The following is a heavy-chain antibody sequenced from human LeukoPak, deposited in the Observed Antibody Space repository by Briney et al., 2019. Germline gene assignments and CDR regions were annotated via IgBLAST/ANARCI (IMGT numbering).Heavy chain of an antibody. Sequence: KPSETLSLTCTVSGDSIGTYFWNWIRQSAGEGLEWIGHVYDGGRTNYNPSLKGRVTISVDTSRNLFSLRLSSVTAADTAVYYCARDYIVATGVVGFDMWGQGTMVTVSS. CDR2: VYDGGRT. D-gene: IGHD5-12*01. CDR1: GDSIGTYF. CDR3: ARDYIVATGVVGFDM. J-gene: IGHJ3*02. V-gene: IGHV4-4*07.